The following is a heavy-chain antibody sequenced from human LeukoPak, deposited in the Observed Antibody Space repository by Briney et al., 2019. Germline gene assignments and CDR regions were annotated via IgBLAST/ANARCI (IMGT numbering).Heavy chain of an antibody. V-gene: IGHV3-23*01. CDR2: ISGTGGST. D-gene: IGHD3-10*01. Sequence: GGTLRLSCAASGFDFSSYGMTWVRQAPGKGLEWVSDISGTGGSTYYADFVKGRFTISRDNFKNTLYLQMNSLRAEDTAVYYCAKEGSALWFRELSHYFDFWGQGSLVTVSS. CDR1: GFDFSSYG. CDR3: AKEGSALWFRELSHYFDF. J-gene: IGHJ4*02.